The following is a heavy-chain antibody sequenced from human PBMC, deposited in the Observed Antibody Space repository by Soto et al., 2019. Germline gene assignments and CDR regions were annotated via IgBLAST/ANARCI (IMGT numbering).Heavy chain of an antibody. CDR2: INAGNGNT. CDR3: AREWELDSWFDP. D-gene: IGHD1-26*01. J-gene: IGHJ5*02. V-gene: IGHV1-3*01. CDR1: GYTFTSYA. Sequence: ASVKVSCKASGYTFTSYAMHWVRQAPGQRLEWMGWINAGNGNTKYSQKFQGRVTITRDTSAGTAYMELSSLRSEDTAVYYCAREWELDSWFDPWGQGTLVTVSS.